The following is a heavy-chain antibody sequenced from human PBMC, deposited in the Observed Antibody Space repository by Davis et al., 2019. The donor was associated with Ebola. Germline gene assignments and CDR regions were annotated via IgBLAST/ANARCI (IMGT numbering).Heavy chain of an antibody. V-gene: IGHV3-23*01. J-gene: IGHJ4*02. CDR3: AKHYCSGGSCYSGFDY. D-gene: IGHD2-15*01. CDR2: ISGSGGST. CDR1: GFTFSTCA. Sequence: GGSLRLSCEASGFTFSTCAMSWVRQAPGKGLEWVSAISGSGGSTFYADSVKGRFTISRDNSKNTLFLQLNSLRAEDTAVYYCAKHYCSGGSCYSGFDYWGQGTLVTVSS.